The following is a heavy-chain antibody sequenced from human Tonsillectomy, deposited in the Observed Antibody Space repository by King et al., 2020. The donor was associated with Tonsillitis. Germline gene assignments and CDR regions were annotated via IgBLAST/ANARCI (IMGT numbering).Heavy chain of an antibody. CDR1: GFTFGNYG. CDR2: IAYDASYE. J-gene: IGHJ2*01. V-gene: IGHV3-30*18. D-gene: IGHD3-16*02. Sequence: VQLVESGGGVVQPGTSLRLSCAASGFTFGNYGMHWVRQAPGKGLEWGALIAYDASYENYADSVKGRFTISRDNSKNTLYLEMNSLRVEDTAVYYCAKDGIALSYWYFDLWGRGTLVTVSS. CDR3: AKDGIALSYWYFDL.